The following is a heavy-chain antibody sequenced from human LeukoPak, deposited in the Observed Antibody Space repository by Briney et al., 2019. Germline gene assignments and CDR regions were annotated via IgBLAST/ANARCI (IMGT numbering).Heavy chain of an antibody. V-gene: IGHV4-59*01. J-gene: IGHJ2*01. CDR3: ARDRLWVDFWYFDL. D-gene: IGHD2-21*01. CDR1: GGSISSYY. Sequence: SETLSLTCTVSGGSISSYYWSWIRQPPGKGLEWIGYIYYSGSTNYNPSLKSRVTISIDTSKNQFSLKLNSVIAADTAVYYCARDRLWVDFWYFDLWGRGTLVTVSS. CDR2: IYYSGST.